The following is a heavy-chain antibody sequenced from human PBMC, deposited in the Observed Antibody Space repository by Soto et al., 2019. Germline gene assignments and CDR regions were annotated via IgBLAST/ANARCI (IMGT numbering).Heavy chain of an antibody. CDR3: AREEVTTRYYCDGMDV. J-gene: IGHJ6*02. Sequence: ASVKVSCKASGYTFTSYGISWVRQAPGQGLEWMGWISAYNGNTNYAQKLQGRVTMTTDTSTSTAYMELRSLRSDDTAVYYCAREEVTTRYYCDGMDVWGQGTTVTGSS. CDR2: ISAYNGNT. D-gene: IGHD4-17*01. V-gene: IGHV1-18*01. CDR1: GYTFTSYG.